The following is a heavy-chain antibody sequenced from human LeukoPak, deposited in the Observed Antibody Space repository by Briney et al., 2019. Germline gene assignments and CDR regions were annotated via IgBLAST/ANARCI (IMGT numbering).Heavy chain of an antibody. V-gene: IGHV1-69-2*01. J-gene: IGHJ4*02. CDR1: GYTFTDYY. CDR3: ATVASSFYYFDY. D-gene: IGHD6-6*01. Sequence: ASVKVSCXVSGYTFTDYYMHWVQQAPGKGLEWMGLVDPEDGETIYAEKFQGRVTITADTSTDTAYMELSSLRSEDTAVYYCATVASSFYYFDYWGQGTLVTVSS. CDR2: VDPEDGET.